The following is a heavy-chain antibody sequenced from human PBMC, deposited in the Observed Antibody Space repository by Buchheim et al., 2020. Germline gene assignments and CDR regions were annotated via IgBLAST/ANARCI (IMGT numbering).Heavy chain of an antibody. CDR2: ISYDGSNK. V-gene: IGHV3-30*04. D-gene: IGHD3-3*01. J-gene: IGHJ6*02. CDR3: ARDHLRFLEWMRNGMDV. CDR1: GFTFSSYA. Sequence: QVQLVESGGGVVQPGRSLRLSCAASGFTFSSYAMHWVRQAPGKGLEWVAVISYDGSNKYYADSVMGRFTISRDNSKNTLYLQMNSLRAEDTAVYYCARDHLRFLEWMRNGMDVWGQGTT.